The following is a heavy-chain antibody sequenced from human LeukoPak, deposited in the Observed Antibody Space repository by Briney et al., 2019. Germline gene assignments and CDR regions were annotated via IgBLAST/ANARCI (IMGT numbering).Heavy chain of an antibody. J-gene: IGHJ4*02. CDR1: GFTFSSYN. Sequence: PGGSLRLSCAASGFTFSSYNMNWVRQAPGKGLEWVSSISSGSSYIYYSDSVQGRFTISRDNTKNLLYLEMNSLRAEDTAMYFCVRDVGAVRGEVYFDYWGQGTLVTVSS. CDR2: ISSGSSYI. D-gene: IGHD3-10*01. V-gene: IGHV3-21*06. CDR3: VRDVGAVRGEVYFDY.